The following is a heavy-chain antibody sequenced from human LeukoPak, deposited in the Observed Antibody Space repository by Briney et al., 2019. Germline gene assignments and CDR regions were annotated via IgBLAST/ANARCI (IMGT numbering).Heavy chain of an antibody. J-gene: IGHJ4*02. Sequence: ASVEVSCKASGYTFTNYYMHWVRQAPGQGLEWMGIINPSGGGTSYAQKFQGRLTMTRDTSTTTVYMELSSLRSEDTAMYYCAREIGPRQLHLWGSAFDYWGQGTLVTVSS. CDR3: AREIGPRQLHLWGSAFDY. CDR1: GYTFTNYY. V-gene: IGHV1-46*01. CDR2: INPSGGGT. D-gene: IGHD5-18*01.